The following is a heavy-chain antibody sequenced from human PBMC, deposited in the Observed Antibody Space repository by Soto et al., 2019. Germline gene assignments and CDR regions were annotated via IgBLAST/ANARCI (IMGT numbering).Heavy chain of an antibody. D-gene: IGHD5-12*01. V-gene: IGHV3-48*01. Sequence: PGGSLRLSCAASGFTFSSYSMNWVRQAPGKGLEWVSYISSSSSSIYYADSVKGRFTISRDNAKNSLHLQMNSLRAEDTAVYYCARGNNIVPDDYWGQGTLVTVSS. CDR3: ARGNNIVPDDY. J-gene: IGHJ4*02. CDR2: ISSSSSSI. CDR1: GFTFSSYS.